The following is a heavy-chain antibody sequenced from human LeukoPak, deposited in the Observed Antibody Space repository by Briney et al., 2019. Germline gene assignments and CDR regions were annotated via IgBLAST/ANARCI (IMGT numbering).Heavy chain of an antibody. CDR1: GFTFSSYA. CDR2: ISGSGGST. Sequence: GGSLRLSCAASGFTFSSYAMSWVRQAPGKGLEWVSAISGSGGSTYYADSVKGRFTISRDNSKNTLYLQMNSLRAEDTAVYYCATGPAFGIAAQCFDYWGQGTLVTVSS. V-gene: IGHV3-23*01. CDR3: ATGPAFGIAAQCFDY. J-gene: IGHJ4*02. D-gene: IGHD6-6*01.